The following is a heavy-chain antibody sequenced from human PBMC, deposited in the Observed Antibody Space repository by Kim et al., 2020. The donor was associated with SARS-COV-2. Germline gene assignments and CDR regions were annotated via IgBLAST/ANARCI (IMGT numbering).Heavy chain of an antibody. CDR1: GYSFSGHY. CDR3: ARRSSDYWGLDY. D-gene: IGHD3-22*01. J-gene: IGHJ4*02. V-gene: IGHV1-2*02. CDR2: LHPNSGVT. Sequence: ASVKVSCKAAGYSFSGHYMHWVRQAPGQGLEWMGWLHPNSGVTNYAEKFQGRVSITGDTSIGIVYMEVSGLTSGDTAVYYCARRSSDYWGLDYWGQGTLV.